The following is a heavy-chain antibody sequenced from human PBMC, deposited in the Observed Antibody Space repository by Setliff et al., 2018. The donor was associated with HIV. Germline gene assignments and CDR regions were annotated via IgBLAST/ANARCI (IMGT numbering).Heavy chain of an antibody. V-gene: IGHV1-69*04. J-gene: IGHJ3*01. CDR2: IISILGTP. Sequence: SVKVSCKASGGTFSAYAVNWVRQAPGQGLEWMGRIISILGTPNYSHKFQGRATITADKSTTTTYMELSSLRSDDTAIYYCARDFHVLGYCSADSCPYDASDVWGQGTMVT. CDR1: GGTFSAYA. CDR3: ARDFHVLGYCSADSCPYDASDV. D-gene: IGHD2-15*01.